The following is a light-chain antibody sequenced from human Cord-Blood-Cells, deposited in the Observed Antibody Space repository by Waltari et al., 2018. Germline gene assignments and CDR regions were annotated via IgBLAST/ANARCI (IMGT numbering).Light chain of an antibody. CDR3: QQYYSTPPT. J-gene: IGKJ1*01. V-gene: IGKV4-1*01. CDR2: WAS. CDR1: QSVLYSSNNKNY. Sequence: DILMTQSPDSLAVSLGERSTLNCKSSQSVLYSSNNKNYLAWYQQKPGQPPKLLIYWASTRESGVPDRFSGSGSGTDFTLTISSLQAEDVAVYYCQQYYSTPPTFGQGTKVEIK.